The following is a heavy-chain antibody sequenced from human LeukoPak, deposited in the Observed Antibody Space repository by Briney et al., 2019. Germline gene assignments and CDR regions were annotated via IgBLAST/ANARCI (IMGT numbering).Heavy chain of an antibody. J-gene: IGHJ4*02. CDR1: GGSISLYY. D-gene: IGHD3-10*01. CDR2: FYDTRSP. Sequence: SETLSLTCTVSGGSISLYYWSWIRRPPGKGLEWIGYFYDTRSPKYNPSLEGRVTISVDMSRNQFSLNLTSVTTADTAVYYCARGRGSLTYWGQGTLATVSS. CDR3: ARGRGSLTY. V-gene: IGHV4-59*01.